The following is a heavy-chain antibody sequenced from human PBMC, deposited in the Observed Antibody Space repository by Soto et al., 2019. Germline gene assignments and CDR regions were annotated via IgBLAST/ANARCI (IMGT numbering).Heavy chain of an antibody. V-gene: IGHV4-61*01. CDR3: ARGIGYCSGGSCSAYGCYYYYDGMDV. CDR2: IYYNGSN. D-gene: IGHD2-15*01. Sequence: QVQLQESGPGLVKPSETLSLTCTVSGGSVSSGSYYWSWIRQPPGNGLEWIGYIYYNGSNNYNDSLKSRVTISVDTSNKQCSLKPSSVTEADTAVYDCARGIGYCSGGSCSAYGCYYYYDGMDVWGQGTKVTVSS. CDR1: GGSVSSGSYY. J-gene: IGHJ6*01.